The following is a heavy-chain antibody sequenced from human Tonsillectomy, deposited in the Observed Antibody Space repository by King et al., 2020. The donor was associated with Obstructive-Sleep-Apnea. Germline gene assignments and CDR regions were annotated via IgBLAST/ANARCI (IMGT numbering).Heavy chain of an antibody. D-gene: IGHD3-10*02. J-gene: IGHJ3*02. CDR1: GFTFSAYG. Sequence: VQLVESGGGVVQPGRSLRLSCAASGFTFSAYGMHWVRQAPGKGLEWVAVISYDGSIKYYADSVKGRFTISRDNSKNTLYLQMNSLRPEDTAVYYCAKDVALFGEPRVAFDIWGQGTMVTVSS. CDR3: AKDVALFGEPRVAFDI. V-gene: IGHV3-30*18. CDR2: ISYDGSIK.